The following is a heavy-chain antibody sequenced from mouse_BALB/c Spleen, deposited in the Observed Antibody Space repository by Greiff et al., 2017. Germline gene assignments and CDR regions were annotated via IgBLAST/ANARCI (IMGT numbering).Heavy chain of an antibody. D-gene: IGHD1-1*01. Sequence: QVQLQQPGAELVKPGTSVKLSCKASGYNFTSYWINWVKLRPGQGLEWIGDIYPGSGSTNYNEKFKSKATLTVDTSSSTAYMQLSSLASEDSALYYCARAGSDWFAYWGQGTLVTVSA. CDR2: IYPGSGST. CDR1: GYNFTSYW. CDR3: ARAGSDWFAY. J-gene: IGHJ3*01. V-gene: IGHV1-55*01.